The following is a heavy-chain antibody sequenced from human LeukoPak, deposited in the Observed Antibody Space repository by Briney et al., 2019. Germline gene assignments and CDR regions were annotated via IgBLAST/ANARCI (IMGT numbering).Heavy chain of an antibody. D-gene: IGHD5-18*01. CDR1: GGSFSDYY. V-gene: IGHV4-34*01. CDR3: ARGKGGYSYGY. Sequence: PSETLSLTCAVYGGSFSDYYWSWIRQPPGKGLEWIGEINHSGSTNYNPSLKSRVTISVDTSKNQFSLKLSSVTAADTAVYYCARGKGGYSYGYWGQGTLVTVSS. J-gene: IGHJ4*02. CDR2: INHSGST.